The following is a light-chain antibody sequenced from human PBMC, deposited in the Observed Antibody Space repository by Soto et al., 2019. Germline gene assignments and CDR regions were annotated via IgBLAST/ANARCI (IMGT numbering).Light chain of an antibody. CDR2: EVS. CDR1: SSDVGDDNY. Sequence: QSALTQPASVSGSPGQSITISCTGTSSDVGDDNYVSWYQQHPGKAPKLMIYEVSHRLSGVSNRFSGSKSGYTASLTISGLQDDDEADYYCSSYISNSIVVFGGGTKVTVL. V-gene: IGLV2-14*01. J-gene: IGLJ2*01. CDR3: SSYISNSIVV.